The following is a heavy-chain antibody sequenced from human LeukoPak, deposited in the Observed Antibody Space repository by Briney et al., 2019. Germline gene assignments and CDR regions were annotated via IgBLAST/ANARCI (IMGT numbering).Heavy chain of an antibody. CDR3: ARLYGTFLEWSPYFDY. CDR2: IYSGGST. Sequence: GGSLRLSCAASGVTVISDLMSWVREAPGKGLEWVSVIYSGGSTYYADSVKGRFTISRHNSKNTLYLQMNSLRAEDTAVYYCARLYGTFLEWSPYFDYWGQGTLVTVSS. D-gene: IGHD3-3*02. V-gene: IGHV3-53*04. CDR1: GVTVISDL. J-gene: IGHJ4*02.